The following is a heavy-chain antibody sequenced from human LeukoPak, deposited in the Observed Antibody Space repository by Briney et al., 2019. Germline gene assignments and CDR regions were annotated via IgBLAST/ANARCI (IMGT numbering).Heavy chain of an antibody. V-gene: IGHV3-7*01. CDR3: ARVADYGDSVVL. J-gene: IGHJ4*02. Sequence: GGALRLSCAASGFTLSSNWMSWVRQAPGKGLEWVAKIKQDGSEKYYVDSVKGRFTISRDNAKNSLYLRMNSLRGEDTAVYYCARVADYGDSVVLWGQGTLVTVSS. CDR2: IKQDGSEK. D-gene: IGHD4-17*01. CDR1: GFTLSSNW.